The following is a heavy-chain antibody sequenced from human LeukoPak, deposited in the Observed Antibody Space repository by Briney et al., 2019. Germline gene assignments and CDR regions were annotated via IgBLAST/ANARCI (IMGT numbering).Heavy chain of an antibody. CDR1: GYTFTSYG. Sequence: ASVKVSCKASGYTFTSYGISWVRQAPGQGLEWMGWISTYNGNTNYAQKLQGRVTITRDTSASTAYMELSSLRSEDTAVYYCARASGGELLSDWFDPWGQGTLVTVSS. D-gene: IGHD1-26*01. J-gene: IGHJ5*02. CDR2: ISTYNGNT. CDR3: ARASGGELLSDWFDP. V-gene: IGHV1-18*01.